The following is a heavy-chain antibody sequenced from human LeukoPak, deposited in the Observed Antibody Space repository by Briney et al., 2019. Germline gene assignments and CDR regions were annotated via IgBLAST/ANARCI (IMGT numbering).Heavy chain of an antibody. CDR3: ARIIAGRLDF. CDR1: GASINSDS. J-gene: IGHJ4*02. CDR2: IYYSGST. D-gene: IGHD6-6*01. Sequence: SETLSLTCTVSGASINSDSRSWIRQAPGKGLEWIGDIYYSGSTNYDPSLKSRVTISVDTSKNQFSLKLSSVTAADTAVYYCARIIAGRLDFWGQGTLVTVSS. V-gene: IGHV4-59*01.